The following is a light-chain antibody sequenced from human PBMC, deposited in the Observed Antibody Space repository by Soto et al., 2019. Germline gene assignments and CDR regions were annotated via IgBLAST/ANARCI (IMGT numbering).Light chain of an antibody. V-gene: IGLV2-14*01. CDR1: SSDVGGYNY. CDR2: EVS. J-gene: IGLJ3*02. CDR3: RSYTISSNQLV. Sequence: QSALTQPASVSGSPGQSITISCTGTSSDVGGYNYVSWYQQHPGKAPKLMIYEVSTRPSGVSNRFSGSKAGNTAALTISGLHAEDEADYYCRSYTISSNQLVFGGGTKLTVL.